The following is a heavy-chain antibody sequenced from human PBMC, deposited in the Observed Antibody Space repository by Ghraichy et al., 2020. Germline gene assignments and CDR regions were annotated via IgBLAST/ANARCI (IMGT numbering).Heavy chain of an antibody. D-gene: IGHD2-2*01. J-gene: IGHJ6*02. Sequence: GGSLRLSCAASGFTFSSYSMNWVRQAPGKGLEWVSSISSSSSYIYYADSVKGRFTISRDNAKNSLYLQMNSLRAEDTAVYYCARDFYPSFIVVVPAAPHEPYGMDVWGQGTTVTVSS. V-gene: IGHV3-21*01. CDR2: ISSSSSYI. CDR3: ARDFYPSFIVVVPAAPHEPYGMDV. CDR1: GFTFSSYS.